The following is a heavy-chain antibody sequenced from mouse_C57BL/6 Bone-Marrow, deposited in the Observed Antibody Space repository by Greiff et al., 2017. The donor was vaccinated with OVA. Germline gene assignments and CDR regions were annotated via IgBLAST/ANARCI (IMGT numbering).Heavy chain of an antibody. CDR2: IYPSDSET. CDR1: GYTFTSYW. Sequence: QVQLQQPGAELVRPGSSVKLSCKASGYTFTSYWMDWVKQRPGQGLEWIGNIYPSDSETHYNQKFKDKATLTVDKSSSTAYMQLSSLTSEDSAVYYCARSVINTGAWFAYWGQGTLVTVSA. CDR3: ARSVINTGAWFAY. V-gene: IGHV1-61*01. J-gene: IGHJ3*01. D-gene: IGHD1-1*01.